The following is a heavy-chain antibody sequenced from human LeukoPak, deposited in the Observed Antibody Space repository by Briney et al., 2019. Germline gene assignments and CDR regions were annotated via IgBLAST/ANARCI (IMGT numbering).Heavy chain of an antibody. CDR2: IKQDGSEK. V-gene: IGHV3-7*03. J-gene: IGHJ4*02. Sequence: PGGSLRLSCAASGFTFSSYWMSWVRQAPGKGLEWVANIKQDGSEKYYVDSVKGRFTISRGNAKNSLYLQMNSLRAEDTAVYYCAKDQVRAARSSDYWGQGTLVTVSS. D-gene: IGHD6-6*01. CDR1: GFTFSSYW. CDR3: AKDQVRAARSSDY.